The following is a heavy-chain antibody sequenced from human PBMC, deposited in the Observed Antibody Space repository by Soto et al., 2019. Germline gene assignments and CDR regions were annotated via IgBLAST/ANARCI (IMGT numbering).Heavy chain of an antibody. CDR1: GFTFSGSA. D-gene: IGHD3-9*01. CDR2: ISTSSTYI. CDR3: ARDPDYDILTGYSRFAD. Sequence: GGSLRLSCAASGFTFSGSAMHWVRQASGKGLEWVSSISTSSTYIYYADSVRGRFTISRDNAKNSLYLQMNSLRAEDTAVYYCARDPDYDILTGYSRFADWGQGTLVTVSS. J-gene: IGHJ4*02. V-gene: IGHV3-21*01.